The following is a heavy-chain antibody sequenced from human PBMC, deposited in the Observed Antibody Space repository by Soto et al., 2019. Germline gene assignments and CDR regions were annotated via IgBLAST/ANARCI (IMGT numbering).Heavy chain of an antibody. V-gene: IGHV1-3*05. CDR1: GYTFTSYA. J-gene: IGHJ6*02. CDR3: ATDIQWFGELRSVDYYGMDV. D-gene: IGHD3-10*01. Sequence: QVQLVQSGAEEKKPGASVKVSCKASGYTFTSYAMHWVRQAPGQRLEWMGWINAVNGNTNYSQKFQGRVTITRDTSASTAYMELSSVSTEYTAVYYCATDIQWFGELRSVDYYGMDVWGQGTTVTVSS. CDR2: INAVNGNT.